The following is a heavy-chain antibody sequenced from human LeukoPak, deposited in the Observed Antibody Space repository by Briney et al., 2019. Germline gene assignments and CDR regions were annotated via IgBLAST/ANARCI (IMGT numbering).Heavy chain of an antibody. CDR1: GFTFSSYA. J-gene: IGHJ4*02. Sequence: GGSLRLSCAASGFTFSSYAMSWVRQAPGKGLEWVSAISGSGGSTYYADSVKGRFTISRDNSKNTLYLQMNSLRAEDTAVYYCAKNHDVWSGSYLGDYWGQGTLVTVSS. V-gene: IGHV3-23*01. D-gene: IGHD1-26*01. CDR2: ISGSGGST. CDR3: AKNHDVWSGSYLGDY.